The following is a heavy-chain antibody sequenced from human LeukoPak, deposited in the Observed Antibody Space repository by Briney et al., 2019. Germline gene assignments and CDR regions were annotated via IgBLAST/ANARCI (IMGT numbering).Heavy chain of an antibody. CDR1: GGSISSSSYY. J-gene: IGHJ4*02. V-gene: IGHV4-39*01. D-gene: IGHD3-22*01. CDR2: IYYSGST. CDR3: ATIGYYYDSSGYQNYYFDY. Sequence: PSETLSLTCTVSGGSISSSSYYWGWIRQPPGKGLEWIGSIYYSGSTYYNPSPKSRVTISVDTSKNQFSLKLSSVTAADTAVYYCATIGYYYDSSGYQNYYFDYWGQGTLVTVSS.